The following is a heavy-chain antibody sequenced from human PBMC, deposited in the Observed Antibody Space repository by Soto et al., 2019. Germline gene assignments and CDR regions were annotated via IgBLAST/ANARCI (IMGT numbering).Heavy chain of an antibody. CDR1: GFTFSSYS. Sequence: EVQLVESGGGLVQPGGSLRLSCAASGFTFSSYSMNWVRQAPGKGLEWVSYFSSSSGTIYYADSVKGRFTISRDNAKNALYLRVNSLRDEDTAVYYCAREGWPFDYWGQGTLVTVS. V-gene: IGHV3-48*02. J-gene: IGHJ4*02. CDR3: AREGWPFDY. CDR2: FSSSSGTI. D-gene: IGHD1-26*01.